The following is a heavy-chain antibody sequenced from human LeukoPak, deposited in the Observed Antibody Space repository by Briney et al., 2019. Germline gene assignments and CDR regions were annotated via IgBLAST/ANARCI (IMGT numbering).Heavy chain of an antibody. CDR1: GGPISYYY. J-gene: IGHJ3*02. CDR3: ARPRIGGDDAFDI. D-gene: IGHD2-15*01. Sequence: SETLSHTCCVSGGPISYYYWRWIRQPPAKGVEWVGYNYYCESTNYYPSLKSRVTISVDTSKNQFSLKLSSVTAADTAVDYCARPRIGGDDAFDIWGQGTRVTVSS. V-gene: IGHV4-59*01. CDR2: NYYCEST.